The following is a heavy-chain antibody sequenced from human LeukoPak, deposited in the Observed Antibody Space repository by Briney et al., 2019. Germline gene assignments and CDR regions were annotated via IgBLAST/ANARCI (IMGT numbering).Heavy chain of an antibody. D-gene: IGHD2-21*02. Sequence: GGSLRLSCAASGFTFSSYAMHWVRQAPGKGLGWVADISYDGSNKYYADSVKGRFSIARDNPKNTLYLQMNSLRAEDTAVYYCARDHAYCGGDCYNLIGYGGQGTLLTVSS. V-gene: IGHV3-30-3*01. CDR2: ISYDGSNK. J-gene: IGHJ4*02. CDR1: GFTFSSYA. CDR3: ARDHAYCGGDCYNLIGY.